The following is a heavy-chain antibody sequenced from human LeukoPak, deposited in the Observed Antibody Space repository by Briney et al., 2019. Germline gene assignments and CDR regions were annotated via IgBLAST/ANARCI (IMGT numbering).Heavy chain of an antibody. Sequence: GGSLRLSCTVSGFTFEDFAMTWVRQAPGKGLEWVGFIRRRAYGGTTDYAASVKGRFTISIDDSKNIAFLQMDSLKTEDTAIYFCSRDSHGDDVYDYWGQGTLVTVSS. D-gene: IGHD1-1*01. CDR2: IRRRAYGGTT. CDR3: SRDSHGDDVYDY. V-gene: IGHV3-49*04. CDR1: GFTFEDFA. J-gene: IGHJ4*02.